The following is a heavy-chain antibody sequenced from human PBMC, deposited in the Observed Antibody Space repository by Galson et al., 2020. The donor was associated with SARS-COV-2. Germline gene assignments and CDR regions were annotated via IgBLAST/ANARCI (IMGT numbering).Heavy chain of an antibody. CDR2: IYYSGST. CDR3: ARTQVVRGWYDAFDI. V-gene: IGHV4-31*01. Sequence: SETLSLTCTVSDGYISSGTYYWRWIRQHPGKGLEWIGYIYYSGSTSYNPSLKSLVTISIDTSKNQFSLNLRSVSAADTAVYYCARTQVVRGWYDAFDIWGQGTMVTVSS. D-gene: IGHD6-19*01. CDR1: DGYISSGTYY. J-gene: IGHJ3*02.